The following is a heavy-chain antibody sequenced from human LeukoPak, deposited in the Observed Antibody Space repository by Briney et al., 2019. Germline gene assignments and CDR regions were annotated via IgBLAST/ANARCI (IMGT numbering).Heavy chain of an antibody. J-gene: IGHJ4*02. CDR1: GFTFSSYW. V-gene: IGHV3-74*01. Sequence: GGSPRLSCAASGFTFSSYWMHWVRQAPGKGLVWVSRINSDGSGTSYADSVKGRFTISRDNAKNTLYLQMNSLRAEDTAVYYCAGHIAVAGTGVDYWGQGTLVTVSS. CDR3: AGHIAVAGTGVDY. CDR2: INSDGSGT. D-gene: IGHD6-19*01.